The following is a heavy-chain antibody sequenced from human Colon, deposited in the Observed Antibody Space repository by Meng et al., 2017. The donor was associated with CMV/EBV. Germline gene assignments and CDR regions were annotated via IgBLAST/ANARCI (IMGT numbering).Heavy chain of an antibody. V-gene: IGHV3-33*06. Sequence: GGSLRLSCAVSGFTFRDVGMHWIRQAPGRGLEWVAVIWFDDSRRYYADSVRGRFSVSRDNSKNTLSLQMDRLRAEDTGVYYCAKSASRGHYYYGVDVWGQGTTVTVSS. J-gene: IGHJ6*02. CDR1: GFTFRDVG. CDR3: AKSASRGHYYYGVDV. CDR2: IWFDDSRR. D-gene: IGHD6-6*01.